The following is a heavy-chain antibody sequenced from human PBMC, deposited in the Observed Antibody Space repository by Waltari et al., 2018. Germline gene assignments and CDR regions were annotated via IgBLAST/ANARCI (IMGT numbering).Heavy chain of an antibody. Sequence: EVQLVESGGGLIQPGGSLRLSCAASGFTVSSNYMSWVRQAPGKGLEWVSVIYSGGSTYYADSVKGRFTISRDNSKNTLYLQMNSLRAEDTAVYYCARDPLGYCSSTSCYLQQPAGYWGQGTLVTVSS. J-gene: IGHJ4*02. V-gene: IGHV3-53*01. D-gene: IGHD2-2*01. CDR3: ARDPLGYCSSTSCYLQQPAGY. CDR1: GFTVSSNY. CDR2: IYSGGST.